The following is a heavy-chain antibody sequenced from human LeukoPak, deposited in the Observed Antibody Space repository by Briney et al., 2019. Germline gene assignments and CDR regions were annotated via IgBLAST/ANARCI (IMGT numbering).Heavy chain of an antibody. D-gene: IGHD3-22*01. CDR2: ISGSGGST. Sequence: PGGSLRLSCAASGFTFSTYGMSWVRQAPGKGLEWVSAISGSGGSTYYADSVKGRFTISRDNSKNTLYLQMNSLRAEDTAVYYCAFKPMIVVIIPPFDYWGQGTLVAVSS. V-gene: IGHV3-23*01. J-gene: IGHJ4*02. CDR1: GFTFSTYG. CDR3: AFKPMIVVIIPPFDY.